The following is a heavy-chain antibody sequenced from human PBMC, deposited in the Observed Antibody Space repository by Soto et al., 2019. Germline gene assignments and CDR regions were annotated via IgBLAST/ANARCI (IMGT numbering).Heavy chain of an antibody. CDR2: ISSGGGST. CDR1: GFTFSSYA. J-gene: IGHJ2*01. CDR3: AKEDQGYIWGSYRNWYVDL. D-gene: IGHD3-16*02. Sequence: EVQLLESGGGLVQPGGSLRLSCAASGFTFSSYAMTWVRQAPGKGLEWVSGISSGGGSTYYADSVKGRFTISRDKSKTPLYLQMDSVRDEDTAIYYWAKEDQGYIWGSYRNWYVDLWGRGNLVAVSS. V-gene: IGHV3-23*01.